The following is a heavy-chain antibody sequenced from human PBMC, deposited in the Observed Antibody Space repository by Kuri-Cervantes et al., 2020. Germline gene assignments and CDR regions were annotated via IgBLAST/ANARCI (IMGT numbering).Heavy chain of an antibody. V-gene: IGHV1-69*05. CDR3: ARSLAYCGGDCFFQHTGGYYFSYMDV. J-gene: IGHJ6*03. Sequence: SVKVSCKASGGTLSSYAISWVRQAPGQGLEWMGGIIPIFGTTNYAQQFQGRVTITTDESTSTAYMELSSLTSEDTAVYYCARSLAYCGGDCFFQHTGGYYFSYMDVWGKGTTVTVSS. D-gene: IGHD2-21*02. CDR2: IIPIFGTT. CDR1: GGTLSSYA.